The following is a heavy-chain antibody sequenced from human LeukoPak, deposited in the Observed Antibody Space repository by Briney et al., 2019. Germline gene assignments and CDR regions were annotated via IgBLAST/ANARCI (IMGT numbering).Heavy chain of an antibody. J-gene: IGHJ3*02. V-gene: IGHV1-8*01. CDR1: GYTFTSYD. CDR3: ARDRDYYDSSGYYFAWGDHAFDI. D-gene: IGHD3-22*01. CDR2: MNPNSGNT. Sequence: GASVKVSCKASGYTFTSYDINWVRQATGQGLEWMGWMNPNSGNTGYAQKFQGRVTMTGDRSTSTVYMELSSLRSEDTAVYSCARDRDYYDSSGYYFAWGDHAFDIWGQGTMVTVSS.